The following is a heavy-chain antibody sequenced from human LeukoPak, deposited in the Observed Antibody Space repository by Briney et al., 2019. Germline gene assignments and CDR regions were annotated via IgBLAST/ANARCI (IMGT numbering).Heavy chain of an antibody. CDR2: ISAYNGNT. CDR1: GYTVTSYG. J-gene: IGHJ4*02. V-gene: IGHV1-18*01. D-gene: IGHD6-6*01. CDR3: AREGIAARPAGY. Sequence: ASVKVSCKASGYTVTSYGISWVRQAPGQGLEGMGWISAYNGNTNYAQKLQGRVTMTTDTSTSTAYMELRSLRSDDTAVYYCAREGIAARPAGYWGKGTLVTVSS.